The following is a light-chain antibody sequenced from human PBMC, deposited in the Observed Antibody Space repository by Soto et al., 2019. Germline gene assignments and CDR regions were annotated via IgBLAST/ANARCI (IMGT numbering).Light chain of an antibody. Sequence: EIVMTQSPDTLSVSPGEGATLSCRVSQSIRSNLAWYQQRPGQAPRLLMYGASTRADGIPARFTGSGSGTEFTLTISSLQSEDFATYYCQQYYSYPRTFGQGTRLEIK. CDR1: QSIRSN. CDR2: GAS. V-gene: IGKV3-15*01. J-gene: IGKJ5*01. CDR3: QQYYSYPRT.